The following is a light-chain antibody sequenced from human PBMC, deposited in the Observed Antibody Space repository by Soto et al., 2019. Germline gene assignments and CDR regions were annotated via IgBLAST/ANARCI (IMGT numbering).Light chain of an antibody. CDR1: KSLVYSDGNTH. CDR3: TQGTHWPRT. J-gene: IGKJ1*01. V-gene: IGKV2-30*01. CDR2: RVS. Sequence: DVVLTQSPLSLPVNFGQPASISCRSSKSLVYSDGNTHLSWFHQRPGQSPRRLIYRVSSRDSGVPDRFSGSGSGTDFTLEISRVEAEVVGIYFCTQGTHWPRTFGQGTKVEVK.